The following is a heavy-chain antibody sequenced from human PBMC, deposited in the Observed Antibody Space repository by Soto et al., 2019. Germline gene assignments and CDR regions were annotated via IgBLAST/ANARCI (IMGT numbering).Heavy chain of an antibody. Sequence: GGSLRLSCAASGFTFSSYSMNWVRQAPGKGLEWVAVISYDGSNKYYADSVKGRFTISRDNSKNTLYLQMNSLRAEDTAVYYCAKDLNYDFWSGFDAFDIWGQGTMVTVSS. J-gene: IGHJ3*02. CDR3: AKDLNYDFWSGFDAFDI. CDR1: GFTFSSYS. CDR2: ISYDGSNK. V-gene: IGHV3-30*18. D-gene: IGHD3-3*01.